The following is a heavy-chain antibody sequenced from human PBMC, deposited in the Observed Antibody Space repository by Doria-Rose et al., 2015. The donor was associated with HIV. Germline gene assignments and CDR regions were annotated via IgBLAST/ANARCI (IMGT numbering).Heavy chain of an antibody. D-gene: IGHD3-22*01. CDR2: VNPSGSI. CDR3: ARGRVTMIVVG. J-gene: IGHJ4*02. Sequence: QVQLQQWDAGLLKPSETLSLTCAVYGGSFSGFYWSWVRQSPGKGLDWIGEVNPSGSINYNPSLNNRVNISVDTSKYQLSLNLTSVTAADTGLYYCARGRVTMIVVGWGPGTLVTVSS. V-gene: IGHV4-34*01. CDR1: GGSFSGFY.